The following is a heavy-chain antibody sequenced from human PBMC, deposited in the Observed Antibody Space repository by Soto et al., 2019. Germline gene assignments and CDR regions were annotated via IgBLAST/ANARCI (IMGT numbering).Heavy chain of an antibody. J-gene: IGHJ3*02. V-gene: IGHV4-39*01. CDR3: ARRYASSGYAYDI. D-gene: IGHD3-22*01. Sequence: QLQLQESGPGLVKPSETLSLTCTVSGGSISSYSYHWGWIRQPPGKGLEWIGRLHYTGSTYYDPSLKSRVTISGDKSKNQFSLKLNSVTAADTAMYYCARRYASSGYAYDIWGQGTMVTVSS. CDR1: GGSISSYSYH. CDR2: LHYTGST.